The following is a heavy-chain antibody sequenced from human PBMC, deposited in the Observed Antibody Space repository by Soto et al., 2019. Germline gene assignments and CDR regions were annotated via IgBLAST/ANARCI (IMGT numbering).Heavy chain of an antibody. CDR1: GASISAGNW. J-gene: IGHJ5*02. V-gene: IGHV4-4*02. D-gene: IGHD3-10*01. CDR3: ARVFSGNKEWLDP. CDR2: IFDNDIN. Sequence: QVQLQESGPGLVKPWGTLSLTCSVSGASISAGNWWTWVRQPPGMGLERIGEIFDNDINNYHPSLKSRVTISIDKSQNQFSLRLTSVTSAGAAVYYCARVFSGNKEWLDPWGQGTLVTVSS.